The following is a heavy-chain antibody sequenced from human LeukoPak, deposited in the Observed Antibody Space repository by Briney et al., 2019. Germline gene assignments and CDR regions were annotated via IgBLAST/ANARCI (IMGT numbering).Heavy chain of an antibody. D-gene: IGHD3-10*01. CDR3: ATDWGSGNFIIACDL. CDR2: IKNENYGGTA. CDR1: GFTVSSNC. Sequence: GGSLRLSCAASGFTVSSNCMSWIRQAPGKGLEWVGRIKNENYGGTADYAAPVKGRFTISRDDSRNTLFLQMNSLKTEDTAVYFCATDWGSGNFIIACDLWGQGTTVIVSS. J-gene: IGHJ3*01. V-gene: IGHV3-15*01.